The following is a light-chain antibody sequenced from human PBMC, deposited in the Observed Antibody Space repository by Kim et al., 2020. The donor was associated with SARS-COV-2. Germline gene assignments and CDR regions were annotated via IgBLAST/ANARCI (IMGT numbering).Light chain of an antibody. Sequence: KTVTIPCTGGRGSIATNYVQWYQQRPGGAPTTVIYEDNRRPSGVPDRFSGSIDRSSNSASLTISGLKTEDEAEYYCQSYDSSNFGVFGGGTQLTVL. J-gene: IGLJ7*01. V-gene: IGLV6-57*02. CDR3: QSYDSSNFGV. CDR1: RGSIATNY. CDR2: EDN.